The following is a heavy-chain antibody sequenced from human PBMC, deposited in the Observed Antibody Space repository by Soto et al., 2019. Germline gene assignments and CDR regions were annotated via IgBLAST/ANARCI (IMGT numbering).Heavy chain of an antibody. CDR1: GFTFNDYY. V-gene: IGHV3-11*01. Sequence: QVRLVESGGGLVKPGGSLRLSCAASGFTFNDYYMSWIRPAPGKGLEWLSYISGTSNTIYYADSVTGRFTISRDNAKNSLYLQMNSLRAEDSAVYYCAREGNRFQPWGQGTLVTVSS. J-gene: IGHJ1*01. CDR2: ISGTSNTI. D-gene: IGHD3-10*01. CDR3: AREGNRFQP.